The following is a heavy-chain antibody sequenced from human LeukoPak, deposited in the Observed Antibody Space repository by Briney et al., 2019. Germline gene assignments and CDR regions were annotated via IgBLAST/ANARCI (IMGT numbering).Heavy chain of an antibody. CDR1: GGSISSGSYY. CDR3: ARGKSDYDFWSGSYYYYMDV. CDR2: INHSGST. Sequence: SETLSLTCTVSGGSISSGSYYWSWIRQPPGKGLEWIGEINHSGSTNYNPSLKSRVTISVDTSKNQFSLKLSSVTAADTAVYYCARGKSDYDFWSGSYYYYMDVWGKGTTVTVSS. V-gene: IGHV4-39*07. J-gene: IGHJ6*03. D-gene: IGHD3-3*01.